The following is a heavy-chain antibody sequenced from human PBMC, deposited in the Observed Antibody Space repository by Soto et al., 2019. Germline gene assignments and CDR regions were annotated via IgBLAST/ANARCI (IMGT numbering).Heavy chain of an antibody. CDR2: MNKDGSEI. V-gene: IGHV3-7*01. J-gene: IGHJ6*03. CDR1: GFTFSSFW. Sequence: PGGSLRLSCVGSGFTFSSFWICWIRQTPGKGLVWVTNMNKDGSEIAYADSVKGRFTISRDNAKNTLYLQMNSLRAEDTAVYYCARDMSWDYYNVDVWGKGTTVTVSS. CDR3: ARDMSWDYYNVDV. D-gene: IGHD3-10*01.